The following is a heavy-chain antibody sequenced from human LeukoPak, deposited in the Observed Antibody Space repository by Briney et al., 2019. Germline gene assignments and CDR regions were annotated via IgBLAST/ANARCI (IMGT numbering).Heavy chain of an antibody. CDR2: ISGGGSTI. D-gene: IGHD2-15*01. J-gene: IGHJ4*02. Sequence: GGSLRLSCAASGFTFSDYYMSWIRQAPGKGLEWISYISGGGSTIYYADSVKGRFTISRDNAKSSLYLQMNSLRAEDTAVYYCARLHVKFYCSGGSCYPGHWGQGTLVTVSS. V-gene: IGHV3-11*01. CDR3: ARLHVKFYCSGGSCYPGH. CDR1: GFTFSDYY.